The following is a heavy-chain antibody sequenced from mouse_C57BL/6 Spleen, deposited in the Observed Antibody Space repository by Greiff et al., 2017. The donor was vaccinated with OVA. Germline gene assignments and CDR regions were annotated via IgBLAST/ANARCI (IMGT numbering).Heavy chain of an antibody. J-gene: IGHJ1*03. D-gene: IGHD1-1*01. CDR2: INPNYGTT. CDR1: GYSFTDYN. CDR3: ARPYYGSSYGPWYFDV. V-gene: IGHV1-39*01. Sequence: FHVKQSGPELVKPGASVKISCKASGYSFTDYNMNWVKQSNGKSLEWIGVINPNYGTTSYNQKFKGKATLTVDQSSSTAYMQLNSLTSEDSAVYYCARPYYGSSYGPWYFDVWGTGTTVTVSS.